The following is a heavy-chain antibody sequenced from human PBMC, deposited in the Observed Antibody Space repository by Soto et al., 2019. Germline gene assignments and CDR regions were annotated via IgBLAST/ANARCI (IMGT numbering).Heavy chain of an antibody. CDR1: GGSFSGYY. Sequence: QVQLQQWGAGLLKPSETLSLTRAVYGGSFSGYYWSWIRQPPGKGLEWIGEINHSGSTNYNPSLKSRVTISVDTSKNQFSLKLSSVTAADTAVYYCAREKPYSSSWYHDYWGQGTLVTVSS. CDR2: INHSGST. CDR3: AREKPYSSSWYHDY. D-gene: IGHD6-13*01. J-gene: IGHJ4*02. V-gene: IGHV4-34*01.